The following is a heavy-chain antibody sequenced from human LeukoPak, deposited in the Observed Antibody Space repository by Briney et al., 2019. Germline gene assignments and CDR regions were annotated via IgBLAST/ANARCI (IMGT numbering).Heavy chain of an antibody. V-gene: IGHV4-59*01. CDR1: GGSISSYY. D-gene: IGHD6-13*01. J-gene: IGHJ5*02. CDR2: IYYSGST. CDR3: ARAWSSSFNWFDP. Sequence: SETLSLTCTVSGGSISSYYWSWIRQPPGKGLEWIGYIYYSGSTNYNSSLKSRVTISVDTSKNQFSLKLSSVTAADTAVYYCARAWSSSFNWFDPWGQGTLVTVSS.